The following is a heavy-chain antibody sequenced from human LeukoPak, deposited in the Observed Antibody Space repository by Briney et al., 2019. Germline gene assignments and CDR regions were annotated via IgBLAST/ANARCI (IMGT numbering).Heavy chain of an antibody. Sequence: GGSLRLSCAASGFTFDDYAVHWVRQAPGKGLEWVSGISWNRGNIGYADSVKGRFTISRDNARNSLYLQMNNLRAVDTALYYCAKDTDSSGWSGAFDIWGQGTTVTVSS. D-gene: IGHD6-19*01. J-gene: IGHJ3*02. CDR3: AKDTDSSGWSGAFDI. V-gene: IGHV3-9*01. CDR1: GFTFDDYA. CDR2: ISWNRGNI.